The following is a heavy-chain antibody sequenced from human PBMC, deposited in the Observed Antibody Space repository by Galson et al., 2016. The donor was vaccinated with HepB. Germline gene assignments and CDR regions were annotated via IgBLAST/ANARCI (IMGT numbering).Heavy chain of an antibody. V-gene: IGHV3-23*01. J-gene: IGHJ4*02. D-gene: IGHD1-26*01. CDR3: AKRRGAAMIAAKVGDDF. CDR1: GFTFSSYA. Sequence: SLRLSCAASGFTFSSYAMSWVRQAPGKGLEWVSGISDSGGRTHYADSVKGRLTISRDNSKSTLYLQINGLRVDDTAVYYCAKRRGAAMIAAKVGDDFWGQGTLVIVSS. CDR2: ISDSGGRT.